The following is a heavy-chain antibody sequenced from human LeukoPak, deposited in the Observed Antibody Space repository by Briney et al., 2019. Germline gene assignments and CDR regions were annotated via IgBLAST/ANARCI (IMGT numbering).Heavy chain of an antibody. V-gene: IGHV4-34*01. D-gene: IGHD5-18*01. Sequence: PSETLSLTCAVYGGSFNGYYWSWIRQPPGKGLEWIGEINHSGSTNYNPSLKSRITISVDTSKNQFSLKLSSVTAADTAVYYCARLVALVTLDYWGQGTLVTVSS. CDR2: INHSGST. CDR3: ARLVALVTLDY. CDR1: GGSFNGYY. J-gene: IGHJ4*02.